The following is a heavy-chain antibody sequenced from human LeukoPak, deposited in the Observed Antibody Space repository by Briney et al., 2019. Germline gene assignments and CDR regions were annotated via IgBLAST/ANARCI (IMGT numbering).Heavy chain of an antibody. V-gene: IGHV4-39*01. D-gene: IGHD5-18*01. CDR3: ARPLDTTLLNPFDI. CDR1: GASIGSSSYF. CDR2: VYYSGST. J-gene: IGHJ3*02. Sequence: SETLSLTCTVSGASIGSSSYFWGWIRQPPGKGLEWIGSVYYSGSTYYNPSLKSRVTISIDTSNNQFSLRLNSVTAADTAVYYCARPLDTTLLNPFDIWGQGTMVTVSS.